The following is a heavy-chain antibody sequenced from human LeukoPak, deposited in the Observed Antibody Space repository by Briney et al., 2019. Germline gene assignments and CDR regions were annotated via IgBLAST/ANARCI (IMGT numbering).Heavy chain of an antibody. J-gene: IGHJ4*02. D-gene: IGHD5-18*01. Sequence: GGSLRLSCAASGFTFSSYSMNRVRQAPGKGLEWVSSISSSSSYIYYADSVKGRFTISRDNAKNTLYLQMNSLRAEDTAVYYCARGGGYSYGSFDYWGQGTLVTVSS. V-gene: IGHV3-21*01. CDR1: GFTFSSYS. CDR2: ISSSSSYI. CDR3: ARGGGYSYGSFDY.